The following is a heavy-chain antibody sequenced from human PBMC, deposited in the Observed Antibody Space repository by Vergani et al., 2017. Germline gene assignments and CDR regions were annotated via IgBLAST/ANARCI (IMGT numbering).Heavy chain of an antibody. CDR2: ISGSGGST. CDR1: GFTFSSYA. D-gene: IGHD3-22*01. J-gene: IGHJ3*02. V-gene: IGHV3-23*01. Sequence: EVQLLESGGGLVQPGGSLRLSCAASGFTFSSYAMSWVRQAPGKGLEWVSAISGSGGSTYYADSVKGLFTISRDNSKNTLYLQMNSLRAEDTAVYYCARDAYDSSGYAGRDAFDIWGQGTMVTVSS. CDR3: ARDAYDSSGYAGRDAFDI.